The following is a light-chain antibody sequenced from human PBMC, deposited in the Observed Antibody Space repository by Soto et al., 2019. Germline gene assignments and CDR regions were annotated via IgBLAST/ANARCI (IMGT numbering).Light chain of an antibody. Sequence: IVMTQSPATLSVSPGERATLSCRASQSVSSILAWYQQKPGQAPRLLIYGASTRATGIPARFSGSGSGTEFTLTISSLQSEDFAVYYWQQYNYWPRTFGQGTNVEIK. CDR2: GAS. CDR1: QSVSSI. CDR3: QQYNYWPRT. V-gene: IGKV3-15*01. J-gene: IGKJ1*01.